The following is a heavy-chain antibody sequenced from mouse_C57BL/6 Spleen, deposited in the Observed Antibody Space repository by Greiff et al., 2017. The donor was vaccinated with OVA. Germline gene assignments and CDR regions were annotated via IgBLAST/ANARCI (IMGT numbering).Heavy chain of an antibody. CDR3: ARSDWYFDV. J-gene: IGHJ1*03. Sequence: QVHVKQSGAELVKPGASVKMSCKASGYTFTSYWITWVKQRPGQGLEWIGDIYPGSGSTNYNEKFKSKATLTVDTSSSTAYMQLSSLTSEDSAVYYCARSDWYFDVWGTGTTVTVSS. CDR2: IYPGSGST. V-gene: IGHV1-55*01. CDR1: GYTFTSYW.